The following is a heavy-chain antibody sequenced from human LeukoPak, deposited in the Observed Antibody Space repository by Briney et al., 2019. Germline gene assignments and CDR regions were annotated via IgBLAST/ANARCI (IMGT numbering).Heavy chain of an antibody. CDR1: GFTFSTYA. CDR3: AKDIHGDYGGVDY. V-gene: IGHV3-23*01. CDR2: ISRSGTST. Sequence: GGSLRLSCAASGFTFSTYAMSWVRQAPGKGLEWVSTISRSGTSTDYADSVKGRFHISRDNTENTLYLQMNSLRAEDTALYYCAKDIHGDYGGVDYWGQGTLVTVSS. J-gene: IGHJ4*02. D-gene: IGHD4-17*01.